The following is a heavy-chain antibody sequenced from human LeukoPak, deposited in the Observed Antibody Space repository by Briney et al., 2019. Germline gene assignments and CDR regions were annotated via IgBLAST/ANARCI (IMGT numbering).Heavy chain of an antibody. Sequence: GGSLRPSCAAPGFTFSSYWMTWVRQAPGKGLEWVAKIKQDGSEKYYVDSVKGRFTISRDNAKNSLYLQMNSLRAEDTAVYYCALSRTLDYWGQGTLVTVSS. D-gene: IGHD6-13*01. CDR3: ALSRTLDY. J-gene: IGHJ4*02. CDR1: GFTFSSYW. V-gene: IGHV3-7*01. CDR2: IKQDGSEK.